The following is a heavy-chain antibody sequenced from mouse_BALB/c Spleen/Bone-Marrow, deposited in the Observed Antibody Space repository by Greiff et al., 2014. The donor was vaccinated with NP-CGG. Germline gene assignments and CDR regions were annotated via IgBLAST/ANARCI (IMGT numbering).Heavy chain of an antibody. CDR2: INVNNDGT. Sequence: VQLQQPGPELVKPGASVKITCKASGYTFTDYIMDWVRLSHGKSLEWIGDINVNNDGTIYNQKFKGKATLTVDKSSSTAYMELRSLTSEDTAVYYCVTGTAWFTYWGQGTLVTVST. D-gene: IGHD4-1*01. CDR3: VTGTAWFTY. J-gene: IGHJ3*01. CDR1: GYTFTDYI. V-gene: IGHV1-18*01.